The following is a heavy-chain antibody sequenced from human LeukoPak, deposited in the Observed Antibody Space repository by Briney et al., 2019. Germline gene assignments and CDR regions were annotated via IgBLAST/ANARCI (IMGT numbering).Heavy chain of an antibody. Sequence: GGSLRLSCAASGFTFDDYAMHWVRQAPGKGLEWASGISWNSGSIGYADSVKGRFTISRDNAKNSLYLQMNSLRAEDTALYYCAKGSITMVRGVHIYMDVWGKGTTVTVSS. CDR1: GFTFDDYA. CDR2: ISWNSGSI. D-gene: IGHD3-10*01. CDR3: AKGSITMVRGVHIYMDV. J-gene: IGHJ6*03. V-gene: IGHV3-9*01.